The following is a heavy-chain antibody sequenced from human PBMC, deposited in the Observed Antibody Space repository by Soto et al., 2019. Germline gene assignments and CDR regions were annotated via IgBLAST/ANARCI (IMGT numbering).Heavy chain of an antibody. Sequence: QVQLVQSGAEVKKPGASVKVSCKASGYTFTSYDINWVGQSTGQGLGWMGCMNPNSGNTGYAQKFQGRVTTTRNTSISTDYMELSSLRSEDTAVYYCARGTYGDYGSYYYFMDVWVKGTTVTVSS. CDR1: GYTFTSYD. D-gene: IGHD4-17*01. CDR2: MNPNSGNT. CDR3: ARGTYGDYGSYYYFMDV. V-gene: IGHV1-8*01. J-gene: IGHJ6*03.